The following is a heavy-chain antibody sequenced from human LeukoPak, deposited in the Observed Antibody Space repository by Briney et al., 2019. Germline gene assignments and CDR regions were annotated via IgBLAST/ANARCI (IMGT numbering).Heavy chain of an antibody. D-gene: IGHD3-22*01. CDR2: MNPNSGNT. CDR3: ARVGVYYYDSSGYYLLDY. V-gene: IGHV1-8*02. CDR1: GGTFSSYA. J-gene: IGHJ4*02. Sequence: GASVKVSCKASGGTFSSYAINWVRQATGQGLEWMRWMNPNSGNTGYAQKFQGRVTMTRNTSISTAYMELSSLRSEDTAVYYCARVGVYYYDSSGYYLLDYWGQGTLVTVSS.